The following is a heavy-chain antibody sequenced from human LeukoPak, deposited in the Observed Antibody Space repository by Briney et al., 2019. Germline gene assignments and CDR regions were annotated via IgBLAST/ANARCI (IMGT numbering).Heavy chain of an antibody. J-gene: IGHJ4*02. D-gene: IGHD4-23*01. V-gene: IGHV3-23*01. CDR2: ISGSGGST. Sequence: PGGSLSLPCPAPGFTFRGYAMSWVRKAPGKGLEWASAISGSGGSTYYADSVKGRFTISRDNSKNTLYLQMNSLRAEDTAVYYCAKDLRTVAQKPRKYYFDYWGQGTLVTVSS. CDR1: GFTFRGYA. CDR3: AKDLRTVAQKPRKYYFDY.